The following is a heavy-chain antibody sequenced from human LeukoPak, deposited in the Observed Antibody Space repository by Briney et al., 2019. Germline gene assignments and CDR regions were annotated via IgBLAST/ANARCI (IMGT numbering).Heavy chain of an antibody. D-gene: IGHD5-18*01. J-gene: IGHJ4*02. CDR3: ARALTSYSYGPLD. CDR1: GGSISSGDYY. V-gene: IGHV4-30-4*02. Sequence: SETLSLTCTVSGGSISSGDYYWSWIRQPPGTGLEWIGYIYYSGSTYYNPSLKSRVTISVDTSKNQFSLKLSSVTAADTAVYYCARALTSYSYGPLDWGQGTLVTVSS. CDR2: IYYSGST.